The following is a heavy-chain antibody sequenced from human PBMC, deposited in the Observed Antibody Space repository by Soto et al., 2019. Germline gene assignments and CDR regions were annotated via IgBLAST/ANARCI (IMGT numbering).Heavy chain of an antibody. V-gene: IGHV1-24*01. D-gene: IGHD6-19*01. J-gene: IGHJ6*02. CDR3: ATDSGYSGFWYGNYCDYRMDV. Sequence: WASVKVSCKVSGYTLTELSMHWVRQAPGKGLEWMGGFDPEDGKTIYAQKFHGSVTMTEDTSTDTAYMELSSLRSEDTAVYYCATDSGYSGFWYGNYCDYRMDVWGQGTTVTVSS. CDR2: FDPEDGKT. CDR1: GYTLTELS.